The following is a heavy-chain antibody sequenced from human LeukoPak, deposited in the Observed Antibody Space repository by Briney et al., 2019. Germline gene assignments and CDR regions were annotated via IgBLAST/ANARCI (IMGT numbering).Heavy chain of an antibody. CDR2: ISYDGSNK. Sequence: GGSLRLSCAASGFTFSSYAMHWVRQAPGKGLEWVAVISYDGSNKYYADSVKGRFTISRDNSKNTLYLQMNSLGAEDTAVYYCAKDRCSNGIGCYYYYMDVWGKGTTVTISS. CDR1: GFTFSSYA. V-gene: IGHV3-30*04. D-gene: IGHD2-8*01. J-gene: IGHJ6*03. CDR3: AKDRCSNGIGCYYYYMDV.